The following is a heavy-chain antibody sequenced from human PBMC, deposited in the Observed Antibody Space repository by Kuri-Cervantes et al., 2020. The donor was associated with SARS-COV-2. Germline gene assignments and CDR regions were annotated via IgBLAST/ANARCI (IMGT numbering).Heavy chain of an antibody. J-gene: IGHJ4*02. CDR2: INPNSGGT. D-gene: IGHD2-21*02. Sequence: ASVKVSCKASGYTFTGYYMHWVRQAPGQGLEWMGWINPNSGGTNYAQKFQGRVTMTRDTSISTAYMELSRLRSDDTAVYYCARGQVGTLPFSYYFDYWGQGTLVTVSS. V-gene: IGHV1-2*02. CDR3: ARGQVGTLPFSYYFDY. CDR1: GYTFTGYY.